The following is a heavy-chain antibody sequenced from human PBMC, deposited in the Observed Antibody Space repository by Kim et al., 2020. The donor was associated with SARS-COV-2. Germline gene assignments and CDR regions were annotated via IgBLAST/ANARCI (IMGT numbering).Heavy chain of an antibody. CDR2: INHSGST. D-gene: IGHD6-6*01. V-gene: IGHV4-34*01. Sequence: SETLSLTCAVYGGSFSGYYWSWIRQPPGKGLEWIGEINHSGSTNYNPSLKSRVTISVDTSKNQFSLKLSSVTAADTAVYYCARVRKQLVVRLYYMDVWGKGTTVTVSS. CDR1: GGSFSGYY. CDR3: ARVRKQLVVRLYYMDV. J-gene: IGHJ6*03.